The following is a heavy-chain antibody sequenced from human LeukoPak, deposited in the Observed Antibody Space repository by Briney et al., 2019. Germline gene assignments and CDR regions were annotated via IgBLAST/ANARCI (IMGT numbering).Heavy chain of an antibody. V-gene: IGHV1-18*01. CDR3: ARDPKGIAAVDY. Sequence: GSSVKVSCKASGGTFSSYAISWVRQAPGQGLEWMGWISAYNGNTNYAQKLQGRVTMTTDTSTSTAYMELRSLRSDDTAVYYCARDPKGIAAVDYWGQGTLVTVSS. CDR1: GGTFSSYA. CDR2: ISAYNGNT. D-gene: IGHD6-13*01. J-gene: IGHJ4*02.